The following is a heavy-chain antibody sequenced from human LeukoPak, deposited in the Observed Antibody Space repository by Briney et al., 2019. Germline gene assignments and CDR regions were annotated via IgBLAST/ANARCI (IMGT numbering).Heavy chain of an antibody. CDR3: ARDLGIIKAVAGPVDY. CDR2: ISAYNGNT. CDR1: GYTFTIYG. V-gene: IGHV1-18*01. J-gene: IGHJ4*02. Sequence: ASVKVSCKASGYTFTIYGISWVRQDPGQGLAWMGWISAYNGNTNYAQKLQGRVTMTTDTSTSTAYMELRSLRSDDTAVYYCARDLGIIKAVAGPVDYWGQGALVTVSS. D-gene: IGHD6-19*01.